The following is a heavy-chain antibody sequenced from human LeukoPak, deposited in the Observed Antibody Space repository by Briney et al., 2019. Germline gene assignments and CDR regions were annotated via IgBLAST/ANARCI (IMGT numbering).Heavy chain of an antibody. CDR2: IYYSGST. Sequence: SETLSLTCTVSGGSISSGDYYWSWIRQPPGKGLEWIGYIYYSGSTHYNPSLKSRVTISVDTSKNQFSLKLSSVTAADTAVYYCARDGNYYDSSGYYYGLDYWGQGTLVTVSS. CDR1: GGSISSGDYY. CDR3: ARDGNYYDSSGYYYGLDY. V-gene: IGHV4-30-4*02. D-gene: IGHD3-22*01. J-gene: IGHJ4*02.